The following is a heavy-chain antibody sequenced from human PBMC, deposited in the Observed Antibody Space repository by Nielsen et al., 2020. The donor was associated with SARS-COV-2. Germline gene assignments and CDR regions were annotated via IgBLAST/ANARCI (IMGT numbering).Heavy chain of an antibody. CDR1: GGSISTYY. CDR3: ARRTFHYHGMDV. Sequence: SETLSLTCTVSGGSISTYYWSWIRQAPGKGLEWIAYIHYSGITNYNTSLKSRVTISVDTSKNQFSLKLSSVTAADTAVYYCARRTFHYHGMDVWGQGTSVTVSS. CDR2: IHYSGIT. J-gene: IGHJ6*02. V-gene: IGHV4-59*08.